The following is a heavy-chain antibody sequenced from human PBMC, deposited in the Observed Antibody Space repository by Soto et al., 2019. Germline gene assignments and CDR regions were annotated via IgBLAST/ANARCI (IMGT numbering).Heavy chain of an antibody. CDR2: IIPIFGTA. J-gene: IGHJ4*02. Sequence: QVQLVQSGAEVKKPGSSVKVSCKASGGTFSSYAISWVRQAPGQGLERMGGIIPIFGTANYAQKFQGRVTITADESTSAAYRELSSLRSEDTAVYYCGRGVGATHLGYYFDYWGQGTLVTVSS. CDR3: GRGVGATHLGYYFDY. D-gene: IGHD1-26*01. V-gene: IGHV1-69*01. CDR1: GGTFSSYA.